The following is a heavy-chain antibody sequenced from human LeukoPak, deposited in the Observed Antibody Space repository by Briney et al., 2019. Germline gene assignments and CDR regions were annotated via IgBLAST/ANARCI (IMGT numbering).Heavy chain of an antibody. V-gene: IGHV3-23*01. CDR3: AKTDRTGALGRFRMRSDAFDI. Sequence: GGSLRLSCAASGFTFSSYARSWVRQAPGKGLEWVSGISGSGGNIHYVDSVKGRFTISRDNSKNMLYLQMNRLRAEDTAVYYCAKTDRTGALGRFRMRSDAFDIWGQGKMVTVSS. D-gene: IGHD3-3*01. CDR2: ISGSGGNI. CDR1: GFTFSSYA. J-gene: IGHJ3*02.